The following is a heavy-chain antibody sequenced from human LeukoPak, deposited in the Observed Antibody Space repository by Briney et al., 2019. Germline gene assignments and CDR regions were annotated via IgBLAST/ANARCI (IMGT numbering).Heavy chain of an antibody. D-gene: IGHD1-1*01. Sequence: GGSLRLSCVASGFTFSSYSMKWVRQAPGKGLEWVSSISSSSSYIYYADSVKGRLTISRDNAKNSLYLQMNSLRAEDTAVYYCAREKQTTYYYGMDVWGQGTTVTVSS. CDR3: AREKQTTYYYGMDV. V-gene: IGHV3-21*01. J-gene: IGHJ6*02. CDR1: GFTFSSYS. CDR2: ISSSSSYI.